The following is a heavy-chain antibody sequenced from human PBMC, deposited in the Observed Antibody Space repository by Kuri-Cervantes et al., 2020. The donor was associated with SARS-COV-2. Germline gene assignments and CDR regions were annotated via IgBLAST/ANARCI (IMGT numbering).Heavy chain of an antibody. CDR3: ARMGMDTIFGVVTIPNWFDP. CDR1: GGSISSGSYY. CDR2: IYTSGST. J-gene: IGHJ5*02. D-gene: IGHD3-3*01. V-gene: IGHV4-61*09. Sequence: SCTVSGGSISSGSYYWSWIRQPAGKGLEWIGYIYTSGSTNYNPSLKSRVTISVDTSKNQFSLKLSSVTAADTAVYYCARMGMDTIFGVVTIPNWFDPWGQGTLVTVSS.